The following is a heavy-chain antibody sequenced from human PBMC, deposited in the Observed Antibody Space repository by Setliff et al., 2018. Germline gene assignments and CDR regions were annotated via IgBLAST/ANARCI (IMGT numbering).Heavy chain of an antibody. Sequence: PGGSLRLSCAASGFTFVNYWMHWVRQDPGKGLVWVSRVNDDGSSAMYADSVKGRFTMSRDNAKNTLYLQMNSLRAEDTAVYYCARAYYGTVNGYSSYYGLDVWGQGTTVTVSS. J-gene: IGHJ6*02. CDR2: VNDDGSSA. CDR3: ARAYYGTVNGYSSYYGLDV. V-gene: IGHV3-74*03. CDR1: GFTFVNYW. D-gene: IGHD3-9*01.